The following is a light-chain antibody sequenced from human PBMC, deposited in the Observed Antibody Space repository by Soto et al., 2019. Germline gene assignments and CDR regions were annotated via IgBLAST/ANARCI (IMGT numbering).Light chain of an antibody. CDR2: EVS. CDR3: SSYAGSSPQVV. V-gene: IGLV2-8*01. Sequence: QSVLTQPPSASGSPGQSVTISCTGTSSDVGGYNYVSWYQQHPGKAPKLMIYEVSKRPSGVPDRFSGSKSGNTASLTVSGLQAEDEADYYCSSYAGSSPQVVFGGGTKVTVL. CDR1: SSDVGGYNY. J-gene: IGLJ2*01.